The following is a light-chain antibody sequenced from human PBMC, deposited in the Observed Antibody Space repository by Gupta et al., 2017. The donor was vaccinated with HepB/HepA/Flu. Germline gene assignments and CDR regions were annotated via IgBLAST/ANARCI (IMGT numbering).Light chain of an antibody. Sequence: DIQMTQSPSTLSASVGDRVTITCRASQSISSWLAWYQQKPGKAPNLLIYKASSLESGVPSRFSGSGSGTEFTLTISSLQPDDFATYYCLQYKSWPLTFRHWTKVEIK. J-gene: IGKJ1*01. CDR2: KAS. CDR1: QSISSW. V-gene: IGKV1-5*03. CDR3: LQYKSWPLT.